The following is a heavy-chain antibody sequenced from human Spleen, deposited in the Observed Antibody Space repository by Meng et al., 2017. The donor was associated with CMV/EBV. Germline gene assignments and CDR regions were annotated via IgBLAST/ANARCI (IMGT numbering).Heavy chain of an antibody. CDR2: ISSSSSHI. CDR3: AKEYSSGWYYFDY. CDR1: GFTFSSYS. Sequence: GGSLRLSCAASGFTFSSYSMNWVRQAPGKGLEWVSSISSSSSHIYYADSVKGRFTISRDNSKNSLYLQMNSLRAEDTALYYCAKEYSSGWYYFDYWGQGTLVTVSS. D-gene: IGHD6-13*01. J-gene: IGHJ4*02. V-gene: IGHV3-21*04.